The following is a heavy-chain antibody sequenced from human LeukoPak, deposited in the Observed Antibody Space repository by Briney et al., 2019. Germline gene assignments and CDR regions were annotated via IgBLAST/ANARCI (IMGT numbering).Heavy chain of an antibody. V-gene: IGHV3-48*04. CDR2: IDSSGSNI. CDR1: GFTFSSYS. Sequence: PGGSLRLSCAASGFTFSSYSMNWVRQAPGKGLEWVSYIDSSGSNIHYADSVKGRFTISRDNAKNSLYLQMNSLRAEDTAVYYCAREDSSSSLDYWGQGTLVTVSS. CDR3: AREDSSSSLDY. J-gene: IGHJ4*02. D-gene: IGHD6-6*01.